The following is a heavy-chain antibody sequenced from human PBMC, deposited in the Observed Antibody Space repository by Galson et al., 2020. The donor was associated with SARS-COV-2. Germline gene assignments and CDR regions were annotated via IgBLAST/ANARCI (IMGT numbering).Heavy chain of an antibody. V-gene: IGHV6-1*01. Sequence: SQTLSLTCAISGDSVSSNSAAWNWIRQSPSRGLEWLGRTYYRSKWYNDYALSVKSRITINPDTSKNQFSLQVNSVTPEDTAVYYCARDIPSSQGYYYYGMDVWGQGTTVTVSS. J-gene: IGHJ6*02. CDR3: ARDIPSSQGYYYYGMDV. CDR1: GDSVSSNSAA. CDR2: TYYRSKWYN.